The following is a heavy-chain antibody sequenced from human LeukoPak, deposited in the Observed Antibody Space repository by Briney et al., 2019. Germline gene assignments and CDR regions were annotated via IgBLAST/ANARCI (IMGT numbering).Heavy chain of an antibody. CDR1: GFTFRSYE. CDR3: AKHKGRITGTPSYDY. V-gene: IGHV3-48*03. D-gene: IGHD1-20*01. Sequence: PGGSLRLSCAASGFTFRSYEINWVRQAPGKGLEWVSYISSSGSTIYYADSVKGRFTISRDNAKNSLYLQMNSLRAEDTAVYYCAKHKGRITGTPSYDYWGQGTLVTVSS. CDR2: ISSSGSTI. J-gene: IGHJ4*02.